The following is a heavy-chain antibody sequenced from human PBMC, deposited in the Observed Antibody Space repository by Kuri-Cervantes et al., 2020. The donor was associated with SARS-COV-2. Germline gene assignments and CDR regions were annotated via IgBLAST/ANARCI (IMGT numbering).Heavy chain of an antibody. J-gene: IGHJ1*01. CDR1: GFTFDDYA. Sequence: LKISCAASGFTFDDYAMHWVRQAPGKGLEWVSLISWDGGSTYYADSVKGRFTISRDNSKNSLYLQMNSLRTEDSALYYCANSRSSGSYHSLSLDFQHWGQGTLVTVSS. CDR2: ISWDGGST. D-gene: IGHD1-26*01. CDR3: ANSRSSGSYHSLSLDFQH. V-gene: IGHV3-43D*04.